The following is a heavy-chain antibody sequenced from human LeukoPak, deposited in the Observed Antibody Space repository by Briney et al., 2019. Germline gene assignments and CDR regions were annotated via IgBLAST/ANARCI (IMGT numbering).Heavy chain of an antibody. J-gene: IGHJ3*02. D-gene: IGHD6-13*01. CDR1: GYTFTSYG. CDR2: ISAYNGNT. Sequence: ASVKVSCKASGYTFTSYGISWVRQAPGQGLEWMGWISAYNGNTNYAQKLQGRVTMTTDTSTSTAYMELRSLRSDDTAVCYCARDGWTAAGTSVGTGGAFDIWGQGTMVTVSS. CDR3: ARDGWTAAGTSVGTGGAFDI. V-gene: IGHV1-18*01.